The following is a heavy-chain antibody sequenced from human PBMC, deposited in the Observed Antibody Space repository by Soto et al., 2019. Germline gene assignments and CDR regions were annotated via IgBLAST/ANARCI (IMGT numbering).Heavy chain of an antibody. D-gene: IGHD4-17*01. Sequence: SETLSLTCTVSGGSMNDYYWSWFRQPAGKGLEWIGRIHASGITNYNPSLRSRITMSVDTSKNHFSLKLSSVSAADTARYYCARAPDSGDYIEGIDAWSQATVVTVSS. J-gene: IGHJ3*01. CDR2: IHASGIT. V-gene: IGHV4-4*07. CDR3: ARAPDSGDYIEGIDA. CDR1: GGSMNDYY.